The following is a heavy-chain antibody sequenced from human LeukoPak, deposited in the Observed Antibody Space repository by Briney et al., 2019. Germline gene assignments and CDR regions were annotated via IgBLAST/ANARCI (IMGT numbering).Heavy chain of an antibody. CDR2: ISAYNGNT. CDR3: ARDFVVVQLDYYYYGMDV. V-gene: IGHV1-18*01. D-gene: IGHD2-2*01. CDR1: GYTFTTYG. Sequence: GASVKVSCKASGYTFTTYGLTWVRQAPGQGLEWMGWISAYNGNTNYAQKLQGRVTMTTDTSTSTAYMELRSLRSEDTAVYYCARDFVVVQLDYYYYGMDVWGQGTTVTVSS. J-gene: IGHJ6*02.